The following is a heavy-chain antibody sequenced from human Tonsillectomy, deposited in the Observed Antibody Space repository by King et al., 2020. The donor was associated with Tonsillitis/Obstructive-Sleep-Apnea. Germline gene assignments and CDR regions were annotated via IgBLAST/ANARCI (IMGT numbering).Heavy chain of an antibody. CDR1: GFTFSSYD. CDR3: VKAASEDWYFDL. J-gene: IGHJ2*01. Sequence: VQLVESGGGLVQPGGSLKLSCAASGFTFSSYDMHWVRQVTGKGLEWVSAIGTVGDTYYPGSVKGRFTISRENAKNSLYLQMNSLRAGDTAVYYCVKAASEDWYFDLWGRGPLVTVSS. V-gene: IGHV3-13*04. D-gene: IGHD6-25*01. CDR2: IGTVGDT.